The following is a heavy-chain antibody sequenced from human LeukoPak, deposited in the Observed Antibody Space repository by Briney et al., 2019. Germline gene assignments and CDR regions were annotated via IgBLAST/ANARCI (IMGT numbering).Heavy chain of an antibody. J-gene: IGHJ4*02. CDR1: GGSFSGYY. D-gene: IGHD3-22*01. V-gene: IGHV4-34*01. Sequence: PSETLSLTCAVYGGSFSGYYRSWIRQPPGKGLEWIGEINHSGSTNYNPSLKSRATISVDTSKNQFSLKLSSVTAADTAVYYCARGPYRYYYDSSGYFYFFDYWGQGTLVTVSS. CDR2: INHSGST. CDR3: ARGPYRYYYDSSGYFYFFDY.